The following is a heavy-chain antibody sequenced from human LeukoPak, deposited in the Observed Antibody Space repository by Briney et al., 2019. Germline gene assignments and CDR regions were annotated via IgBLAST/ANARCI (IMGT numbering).Heavy chain of an antibody. CDR1: GFTVSTKY. D-gene: IGHD3-3*01. V-gene: IGHV3-66*02. J-gene: IGHJ3*02. Sequence: GGSMRLSCAASGFTVSTKYMSWVRQAPGKGLEWVSLIYSDGSTYYEASVKGRITISRDNSKNTLYLQMNSLRAEDTAVYYCASYYLEWLFGWAFDIWGQGTMVTVFS. CDR3: ASYYLEWLFGWAFDI. CDR2: IYSDGST.